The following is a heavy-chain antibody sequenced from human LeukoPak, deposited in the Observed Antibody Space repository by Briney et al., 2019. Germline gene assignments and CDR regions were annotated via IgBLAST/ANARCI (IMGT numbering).Heavy chain of an antibody. CDR1: GFTFSSYG. CDR2: ISYDGSNK. D-gene: IGHD1-26*01. V-gene: IGHV3-30*18. CDR3: AKGAWELGDY. Sequence: GGSLRLSCAASGFTFSSYGMHWVRQAPGKGLEWVAVISYDGSNKYYADSVRGRFTISRDNSKNTLYLQMNSLRAEDTAVYYCAKGAWELGDYWGQGTLVTVSS. J-gene: IGHJ4*02.